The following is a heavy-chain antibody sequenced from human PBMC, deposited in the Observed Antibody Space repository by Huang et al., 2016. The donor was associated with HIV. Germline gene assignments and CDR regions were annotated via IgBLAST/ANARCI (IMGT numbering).Heavy chain of an antibody. D-gene: IGHD3-16*01. CDR2: ISPAGPT. CDR1: GGSLNGYY. V-gene: IGHV4-34*02. Sequence: QVQLQQWGAGLLKPSETLSLTCAVYGGSLNGYYWNWIRQSPGKGLEWMGEISPAGPTNDSPALKSRVSMSSDKSKNQFSRNLRSVTAADTAVYYCAREIMISFGGPFDPWGHGNLVTVSS. CDR3: AREIMISFGGPFDP. J-gene: IGHJ5*02.